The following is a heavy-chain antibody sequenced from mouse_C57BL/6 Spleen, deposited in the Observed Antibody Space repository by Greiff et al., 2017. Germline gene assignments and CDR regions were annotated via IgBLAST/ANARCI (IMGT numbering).Heavy chain of an antibody. V-gene: IGHV1-69*01. D-gene: IGHD1-1*01. Sequence: QVQLQQSGAELVMPGASVKLSCKASGYTFTSYWMHWVKQRPGQGLEWIGEIDPSDSYTNDNQKFKGKSTLTVDKSSSTAYMQLSSLTSEDSAVYYCARYLYGSSYEGAMDYWGQGTSVTVSS. CDR3: ARYLYGSSYEGAMDY. CDR2: IDPSDSYT. J-gene: IGHJ4*01. CDR1: GYTFTSYW.